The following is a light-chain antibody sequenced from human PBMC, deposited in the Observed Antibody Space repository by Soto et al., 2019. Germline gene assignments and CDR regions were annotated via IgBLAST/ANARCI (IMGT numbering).Light chain of an antibody. CDR3: LHXYSAPAT. CDR1: QNIDNC. J-gene: IGKJ1*01. CDR2: AAS. V-gene: IGKV1-39*01. Sequence: DIQMIQSPSSLSASVGDRVTITCRASQNIDNCLSWYQQKPGKAPELLIYAASLLQSGVPSRFSGSGSGTEFTLTISSLQREDLATXHXLHXYSAPATFGQGTRVEIK.